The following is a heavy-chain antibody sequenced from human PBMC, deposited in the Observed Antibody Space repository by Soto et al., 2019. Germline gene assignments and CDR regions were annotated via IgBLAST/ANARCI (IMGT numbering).Heavy chain of an antibody. J-gene: IGHJ6*02. CDR1: GGSISSYY. V-gene: IGHV4-59*01. CDR3: SLGSSFSIFGYSYYDYYYGMDV. CDR2: IYYSGST. D-gene: IGHD3-3*02. Sequence: SENLSLACTVSGGSISSYYWSWIRQPPGKGLEWIGYIYYSGSTNYNPSLKRRVTISVDTSKNQFSLKLSSVTAADTVVYYCSLGSSFSIFGYSYYDYYYGMDVWSQGTTVTVS.